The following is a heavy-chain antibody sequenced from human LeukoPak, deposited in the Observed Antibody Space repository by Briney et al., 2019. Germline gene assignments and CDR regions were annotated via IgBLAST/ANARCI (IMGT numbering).Heavy chain of an antibody. J-gene: IGHJ5*02. CDR2: IYYSGGT. CDR1: GGSISSGNYY. V-gene: IGHV4-31*03. Sequence: PSQTLSLICTVSGGSISSGNYYWSWIRQHPGKGLEWIGYIYYSGGTQYNPSLKSRVTISVDTSKNQSSLRLSSVTAADTAVYYCARLDILTAANFDPWGQGTLVTVSS. CDR3: ARLDILTAANFDP. D-gene: IGHD3-9*01.